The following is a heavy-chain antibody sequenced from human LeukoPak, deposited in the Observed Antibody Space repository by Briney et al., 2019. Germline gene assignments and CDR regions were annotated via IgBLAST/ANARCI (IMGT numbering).Heavy chain of an antibody. J-gene: IGHJ3*02. CDR3: ARGGVGYDYVWGSYRGAFDT. D-gene: IGHD3-16*02. Sequence: GGSLRLSCAASGFTFSSYSMNWVRQAPGKGLEWVSYISSSSSTIYYADSVKGRFTISRDNAKNSLYLQMNSLRAEDTAVYYCARGGVGYDYVWGSYRGAFDTWGQGTMVTVSS. CDR1: GFTFSSYS. V-gene: IGHV3-48*01. CDR2: ISSSSSTI.